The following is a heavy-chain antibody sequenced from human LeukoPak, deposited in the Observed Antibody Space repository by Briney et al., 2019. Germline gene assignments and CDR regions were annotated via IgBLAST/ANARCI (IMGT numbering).Heavy chain of an antibody. CDR3: ARCLNTYYYDNSGYSPEHYYMDV. J-gene: IGHJ6*03. D-gene: IGHD3-22*01. Sequence: PWETLSLTCTVSGDSISNYYWSWVRQPAGKGLEWIGRIYASGSSNYNPSLKSRITMSVDTSKNQFSLKLSSVTAADTAVYYCARCLNTYYYDNSGYSPEHYYMDVWGKGTTVIVSS. CDR2: IYASGSS. V-gene: IGHV4-4*07. CDR1: GDSISNYY.